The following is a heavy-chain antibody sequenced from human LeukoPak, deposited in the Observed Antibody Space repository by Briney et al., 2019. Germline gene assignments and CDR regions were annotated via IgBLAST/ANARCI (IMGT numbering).Heavy chain of an antibody. CDR3: ARGTLNWYAIH. Sequence: SETLSLTCIVSGDSISTSRHSWGWIRQPPGKGLEWIGSVYYTRATHYNPSLRGRVTISLDTSNNQFSLRLTSVTAADTALYFCARGTLNWYAIHWGQGRLVTVSS. J-gene: IGHJ4*02. CDR1: GDSISTSRHS. V-gene: IGHV4-39*07. D-gene: IGHD1-20*01. CDR2: VYYTRAT.